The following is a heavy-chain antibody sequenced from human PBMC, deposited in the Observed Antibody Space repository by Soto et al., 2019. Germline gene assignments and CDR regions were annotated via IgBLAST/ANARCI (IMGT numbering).Heavy chain of an antibody. J-gene: IGHJ6*02. CDR2: MSYDGNNK. V-gene: IGHV3-30*18. CDR3: AKDRGYCNGIICPGGYYYHSALDV. D-gene: IGHD2-2*01. Sequence: GGSLRLSCAASGFTFGNFGMHWVRQAPGKGREWVAVMSYDGNNKDYAESVKGRFTTSRDNSKNTLYLQMNSLRPEDTAVYYCAKDRGYCNGIICPGGYYYHSALDVWGHGTTVTVSS. CDR1: GFTFGNFG.